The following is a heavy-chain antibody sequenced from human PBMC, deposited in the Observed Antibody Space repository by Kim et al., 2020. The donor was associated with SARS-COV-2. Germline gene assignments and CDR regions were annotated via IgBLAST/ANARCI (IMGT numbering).Heavy chain of an antibody. D-gene: IGHD6-19*01. Sequence: SETLSLTCTVSGGSLSSSSYYWGWIRQPPGKGLEWIGTAYDIGNTYYNPSLKSRVPISVDTSKNQFSLKLGSVTAADTAVYYCARQQRYSSGWYVAFYYYYMAVWGKGTRVTVSS. CDR3: ARQQRYSSGWYVAFYYYYMAV. V-gene: IGHV4-39*01. CDR2: AYDIGNT. J-gene: IGHJ6*03. CDR1: GGSLSSSSYY.